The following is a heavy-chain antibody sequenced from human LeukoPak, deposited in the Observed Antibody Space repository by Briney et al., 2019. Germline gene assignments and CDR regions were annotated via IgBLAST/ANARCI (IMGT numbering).Heavy chain of an antibody. CDR3: ARDPYCSGGSCYSGFDY. CDR1: GYTYTSYD. J-gene: IGHJ4*02. CDR2: MNPNSGNT. D-gene: IGHD2-15*01. Sequence: ASVKVSCKASGYTYTSYDINWVRQATGQRLEWMGWMNPNSGNTGYAQKFEGRVTMTRNACISTAYMELSSLRSEDTAVYYCARDPYCSGGSCYSGFDYWGQGTLVTVSS. V-gene: IGHV1-8*01.